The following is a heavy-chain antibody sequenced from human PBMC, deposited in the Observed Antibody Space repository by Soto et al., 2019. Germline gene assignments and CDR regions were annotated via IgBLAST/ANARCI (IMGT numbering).Heavy chain of an antibody. CDR1: GGSISSSSYY. J-gene: IGHJ5*02. Sequence: PETLSLTCTVSGGSISSSSYYWVWIRQPPGKGLEWTGSIYYSGTTYYNPSLKSRVTISVDTSKNHFSLKLRSVTAADTAVYYCARQPPDYLGSVGWFDPWGQGTLVTVSS. D-gene: IGHD1-26*01. CDR3: ARQPPDYLGSVGWFDP. CDR2: IYYSGTT. V-gene: IGHV4-39*01.